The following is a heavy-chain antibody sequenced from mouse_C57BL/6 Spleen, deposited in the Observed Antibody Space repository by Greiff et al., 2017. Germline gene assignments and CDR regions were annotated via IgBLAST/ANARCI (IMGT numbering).Heavy chain of an antibody. CDR1: GYTFTSYW. V-gene: IGHV1-61*01. D-gene: IGHD2-1*01. CDR3: AREAGYYGNYFDY. CDR2: IYPSDSET. J-gene: IGHJ2*01. Sequence: QVQLQQPGAELVRPGSSVKLSCKASGYTFTSYWMDWVKQRPGQGLEWIGNIYPSDSETHYNQKFKDKATLTVDKSSSTAYMQLSSLTSEDSAVYYCAREAGYYGNYFDYWGQGTTLTVSS.